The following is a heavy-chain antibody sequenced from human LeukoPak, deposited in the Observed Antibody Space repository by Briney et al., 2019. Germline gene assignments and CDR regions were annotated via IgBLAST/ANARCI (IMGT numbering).Heavy chain of an antibody. D-gene: IGHD3-10*01. CDR2: ISSSSSTI. Sequence: GGSLRLSCAASGFTFSSYSMNWVRQAPGKGLEWVSYISSSSSTIYYADSVKGRFTISRDNAKNSLYLEMNSLRADDTAVYYCARGLGLWFGEFGWFDPWGQGTLVTVSS. CDR3: ARGLGLWFGEFGWFDP. CDR1: GFTFSSYS. V-gene: IGHV3-48*01. J-gene: IGHJ5*02.